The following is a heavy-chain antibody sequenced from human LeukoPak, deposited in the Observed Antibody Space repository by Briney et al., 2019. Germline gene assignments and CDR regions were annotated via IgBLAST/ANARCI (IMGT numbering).Heavy chain of an antibody. D-gene: IGHD6-19*01. CDR2: ISDSGGGT. Sequence: GGSLRLSCAVSGFTFSTYAMSWVRQAPGKGLEWVSGISDSGGGTYYADSVKGRFTISRDNSKNTLYLQMNSLRPEDTALYYCARSKQWLVLGYWGQGNLVTVSS. CDR1: GFTFSTYA. J-gene: IGHJ4*02. CDR3: ARSKQWLVLGY. V-gene: IGHV3-23*01.